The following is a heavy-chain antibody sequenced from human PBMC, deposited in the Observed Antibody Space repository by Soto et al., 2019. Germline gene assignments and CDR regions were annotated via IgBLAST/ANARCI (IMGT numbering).Heavy chain of an antibody. CDR3: ASPQTPATAATFDY. V-gene: IGHV3-30-3*01. Sequence: LRLSCSASGFTFSSYAMHWVRQAPGKGLEWVAVISYDGSNKYYADSVKGRFTISRDNSKNTLYLQMNSLRAEDTAVYYCASPQTPATAATFDYWGQGTLVTVSS. J-gene: IGHJ4*02. D-gene: IGHD2-15*01. CDR2: ISYDGSNK. CDR1: GFTFSSYA.